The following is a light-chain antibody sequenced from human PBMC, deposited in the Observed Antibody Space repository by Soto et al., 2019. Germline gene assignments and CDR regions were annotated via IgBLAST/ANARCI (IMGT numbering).Light chain of an antibody. Sequence: EIVLTQSPGTLSLSPGERTTLSCRASQSFSSSYIAWYQQKPGQAPRLLIYGAASRATGIPERFSGSGSGTDFPLTISRLEPEDFAVYYCQQYGSSPYTFGQGTKLEIK. V-gene: IGKV3-20*01. CDR3: QQYGSSPYT. CDR1: QSFSSSY. CDR2: GAA. J-gene: IGKJ2*01.